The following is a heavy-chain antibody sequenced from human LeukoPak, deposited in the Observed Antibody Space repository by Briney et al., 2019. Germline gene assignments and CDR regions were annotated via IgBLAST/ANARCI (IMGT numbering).Heavy chain of an antibody. CDR2: INPNSGGT. CDR3: AGGYCSSTSCYSHFDY. D-gene: IGHD2-2*01. CDR1: GYTFTGYY. Sequence: ASVKVSCKASGYTFTGYYMHWVRQAPGQGLEWMGWINPNSGGTNYAQKFQGRVTMTRDTSISTAYMELSSLRSEDTAVYYCAGGYCSSTSCYSHFDYWGQGTLVTVSS. V-gene: IGHV1-2*02. J-gene: IGHJ4*02.